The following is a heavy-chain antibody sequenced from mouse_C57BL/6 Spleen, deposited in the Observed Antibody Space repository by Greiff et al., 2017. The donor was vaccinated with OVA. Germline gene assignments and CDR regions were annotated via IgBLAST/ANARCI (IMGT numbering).Heavy chain of an antibody. V-gene: IGHV5-17*01. D-gene: IGHD2-5*01. CDR3: ARNSNYSNYDYAMDY. Sequence: EVKLVESGGGLVKPGGSLKLSCAASGFTFSDYGMHWVRQAPEKGLEWVAYISSGSSTIYYADTVKGRFTISRDNAKNTLFLQMTSLRSEDTAMYYCARNSNYSNYDYAMDYWGQGTSVTVSS. J-gene: IGHJ4*01. CDR2: ISSGSSTI. CDR1: GFTFSDYG.